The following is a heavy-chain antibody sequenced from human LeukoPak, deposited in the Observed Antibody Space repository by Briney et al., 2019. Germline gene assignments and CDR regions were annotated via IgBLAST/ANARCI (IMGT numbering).Heavy chain of an antibody. J-gene: IGHJ4*02. CDR1: GFTFSSYA. CDR3: AKGGYSSGWTDFDY. V-gene: IGHV3-23*01. Sequence: GGSLRLSCADSGFTFSSYAMSWVRQAPGKGLEWVSGISGSGGSTYYADSVKGRFTISRDNSKNTLYLQMNSLRAEDTAVYYCAKGGYSSGWTDFDYWGQGTLVTVSS. D-gene: IGHD6-19*01. CDR2: ISGSGGST.